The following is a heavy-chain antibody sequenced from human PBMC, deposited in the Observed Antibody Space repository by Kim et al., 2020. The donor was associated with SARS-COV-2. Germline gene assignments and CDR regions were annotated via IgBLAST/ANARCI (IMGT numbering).Heavy chain of an antibody. Sequence: ASVKVSCKSSGYTVTSYAMNWVRQAPGQGLEWMGWINTNTGNPTYAQGFTGRFVFSLDTSVSTAYLQISSLKAEDTAVYYCASGPAYCSSTSCYLWFDPWGQGTLVTVSS. CDR2: INTNTGNP. V-gene: IGHV7-4-1*02. CDR1: GYTVTSYA. CDR3: ASGPAYCSSTSCYLWFDP. D-gene: IGHD2-2*01. J-gene: IGHJ5*02.